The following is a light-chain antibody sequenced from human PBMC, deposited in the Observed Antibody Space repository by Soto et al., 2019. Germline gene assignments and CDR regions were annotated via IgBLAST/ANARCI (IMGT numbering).Light chain of an antibody. J-gene: IGKJ2*01. CDR3: QHRSNWPPFYT. Sequence: EVVLTHSPGTLSLSPCERATLSFSASQSVSSSYLAWYQQKAGQAPRLLIYGASSRATGIPDRFSGSGSGTDFTLTISRLAPEDFAVYYCQHRSNWPPFYTFGQGTKVDI. CDR2: GAS. CDR1: QSVSSSY. V-gene: IGKV3D-20*02.